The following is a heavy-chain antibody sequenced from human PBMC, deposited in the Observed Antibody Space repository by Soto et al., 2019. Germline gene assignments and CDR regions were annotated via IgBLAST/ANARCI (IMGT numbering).Heavy chain of an antibody. V-gene: IGHV3-21*01. CDR1: GFSFSSYY. CDR2: ISSSASYI. J-gene: IGHJ5*02. Sequence: EVQLVESGGGLVKPGGSLRLSCTASGFSFSSYYMNWVRQAPAKGLEWVSSISSSASYINYADSVKGRFTISRDNAKKSLYLQMNRLRAEDTAVYYCARGYAGYCSAGTCSWFDPWGQGTLVTVSS. D-gene: IGHD2-15*01. CDR3: ARGYAGYCSAGTCSWFDP.